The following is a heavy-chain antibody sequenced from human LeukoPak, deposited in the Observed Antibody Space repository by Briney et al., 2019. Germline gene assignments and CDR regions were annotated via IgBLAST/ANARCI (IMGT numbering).Heavy chain of an antibody. CDR2: ISSSSDTI. J-gene: IGHJ4*02. CDR3: AKDRSMTTVTPFDN. Sequence: GGSLRLSCAVSGFTFSSYSMNWVRHAPGKGLEWVSYISSSSDTIYYADSVKGRFTIARDNAKKSLYLQMNSLRAEDTAVYYCAKDRSMTTVTPFDNWGQGTLVAVSS. V-gene: IGHV3-48*04. CDR1: GFTFSSYS. D-gene: IGHD4-17*01.